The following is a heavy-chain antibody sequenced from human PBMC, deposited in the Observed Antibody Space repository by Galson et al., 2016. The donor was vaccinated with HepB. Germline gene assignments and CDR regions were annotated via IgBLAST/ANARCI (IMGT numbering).Heavy chain of an antibody. CDR1: GFSVTSKN. CDR2: LYRVDSS. J-gene: IGHJ5*02. CDR3: TKGENFYANGGYTAAFDP. Sequence: SLRLSCAASGFSVTSKNMHWVRQAPGKGLEWLSSLYRVDSSYYADAVKGRFTIARDNSQNMVLLQITCLRAEDTAIYYCTKGENFYANGGYTAAFDPWGQGTLVIVSS. D-gene: IGHD2-15*01. V-gene: IGHV3-66*01.